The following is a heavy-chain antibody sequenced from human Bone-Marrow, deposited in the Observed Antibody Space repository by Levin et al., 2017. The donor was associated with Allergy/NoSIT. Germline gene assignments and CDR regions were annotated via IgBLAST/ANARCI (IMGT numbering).Heavy chain of an antibody. CDR3: ARDALGGPDSGSLRY. V-gene: IGHV3-30-3*01. CDR1: GFTFSSYA. D-gene: IGHD1-26*01. Sequence: GGSLRLSCAASGFTFSSYAMHWVRQAPGKGLEWVAVISYDGSNKYYADSVKGRFTISRDNSKNTLYLQMNSLRAEDTAVYYCARDALGGPDSGSLRYWGQGTLVTVSS. J-gene: IGHJ4*02. CDR2: ISYDGSNK.